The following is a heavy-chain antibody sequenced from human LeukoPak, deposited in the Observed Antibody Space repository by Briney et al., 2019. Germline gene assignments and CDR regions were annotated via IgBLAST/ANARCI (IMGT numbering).Heavy chain of an antibody. D-gene: IGHD1-26*01. J-gene: IGHJ4*02. V-gene: IGHV4-61*02. Sequence: PSETLSLTCTVSGASINSGSYYWTWIRQPAGKGLEWIGRIYTSGSTNYNPSLKSRVTISVDTSKNQFSLKLSSVTDADTAVYYCARDRGSYYFDFWGQGTLVTVSS. CDR2: IYTSGST. CDR3: ARDRGSYYFDF. CDR1: GASINSGSYY.